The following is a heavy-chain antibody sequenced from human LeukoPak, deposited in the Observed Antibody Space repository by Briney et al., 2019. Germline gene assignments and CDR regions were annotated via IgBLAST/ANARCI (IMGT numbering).Heavy chain of an antibody. D-gene: IGHD5-12*01. Sequence: GASVKVSCKASGYTFTSYGISWVRQAPGQGLEWMGWISAYNGNTNYAQKLQGRVTMATDTSTSTAYMELRSLRSDDTAAYYCARAAVATRRGSWFDPWGQGTLVTVSS. CDR1: GYTFTSYG. V-gene: IGHV1-18*01. CDR3: ARAAVATRRGSWFDP. J-gene: IGHJ5*02. CDR2: ISAYNGNT.